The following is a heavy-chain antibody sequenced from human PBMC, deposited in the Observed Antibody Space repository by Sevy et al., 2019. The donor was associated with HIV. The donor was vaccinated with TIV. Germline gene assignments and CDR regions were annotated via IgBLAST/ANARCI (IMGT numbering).Heavy chain of an antibody. J-gene: IGHJ4*01. CDR1: AGSFSGYY. CDR2: INHSGST. D-gene: IGHD6-19*01. CDR3: ARYRMAGNFDY. Sequence: SETLSLTCAVYAGSFSGYYWNWIRQPPGKGLEWIGEINHSGSTNYNPSLKSRVTISVDTSKNQFSLKLSSVTAADTAVYYCARYRMAGNFDYWGQGTLVTVSS. V-gene: IGHV4-34*01.